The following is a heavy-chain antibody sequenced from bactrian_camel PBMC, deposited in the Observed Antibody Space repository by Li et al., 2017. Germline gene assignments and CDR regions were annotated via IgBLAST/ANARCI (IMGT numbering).Heavy chain of an antibody. Sequence: VQLVESGGAFVHPGGSLTLSCAASGFAADMYDMNWVRQAPGKGLEWVSRINTGGSSTYYADSVKGRFTISRDNAKNTLYLQMNSLKTEDTAVYYCARGPENLWEYGYWDQGTQVTVS. CDR1: GFAADMYD. V-gene: IGHV3S40*01. J-gene: IGHJ4*01. CDR3: ARGPENLWEYGY. CDR2: INTGGSST.